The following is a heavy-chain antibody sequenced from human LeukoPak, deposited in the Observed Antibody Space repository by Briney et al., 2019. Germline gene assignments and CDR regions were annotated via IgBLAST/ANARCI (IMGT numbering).Heavy chain of an antibody. CDR3: ARAATTGFSGFDY. V-gene: IGHV4-34*01. Sequence: PETLSLTCAVYGGSFSGYYWSWIRQLPGKGLEWIGEINHSGSTNYNPSLKSRVTISVDTSKNQFSLKLSSVTAADTAVYYCARAATTGFSGFDYWGQGTLVTVSS. D-gene: IGHD4-17*01. CDR2: INHSGST. J-gene: IGHJ4*02. CDR1: GGSFSGYY.